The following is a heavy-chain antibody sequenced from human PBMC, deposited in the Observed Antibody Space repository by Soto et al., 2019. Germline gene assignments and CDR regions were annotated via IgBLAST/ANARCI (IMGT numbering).Heavy chain of an antibody. CDR2: INHSGST. CDR3: ARGPVAGTRNGAFDI. J-gene: IGHJ3*02. V-gene: IGHV4-34*01. Sequence: KPSETLSLTCAVYGGSFSGYYWSWIRQPPGKGLEWIGEINHSGSTNYNPSLKSRVTISVDTSKNQFSLKLSSVTAADTAVYYCARGPVAGTRNGAFDIWGQGTMVTVSS. D-gene: IGHD6-19*01. CDR1: GGSFSGYY.